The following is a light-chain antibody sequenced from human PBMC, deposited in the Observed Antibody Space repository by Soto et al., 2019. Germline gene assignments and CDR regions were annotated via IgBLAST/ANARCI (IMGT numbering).Light chain of an antibody. V-gene: IGKV3-15*01. CDR3: HQYNNWPLT. CDR1: QSVGSH. Sequence: EIVITQTPATLSVSPGERATLSCRASQSVGSHLAWYQQTPGQAPRLLIYYTSTRATGIPARFSGSGSGTEFTLTISSLQSEDFAVYYCHQYNNWPLTFGPGTKVDIK. CDR2: YTS. J-gene: IGKJ3*01.